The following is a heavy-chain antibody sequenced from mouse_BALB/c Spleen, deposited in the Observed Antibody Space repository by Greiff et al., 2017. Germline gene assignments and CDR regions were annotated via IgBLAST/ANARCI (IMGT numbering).Heavy chain of an antibody. V-gene: IGHV5-4*02. CDR3: ARDGTYYRYFDV. D-gene: IGHD2-12*01. CDR2: ISDGGSYT. Sequence: EVQVVESGGGLVKPGGSLKLSCAASGFTFSDYYMYWVRQTPEKRLEWVATISDGGSYTYYPDSVKGRFTISRDNAKNNLYLQMSSLKSEDTAMYYCARDGTYYRYFDVWGAGTTVTVSS. CDR1: GFTFSDYY. J-gene: IGHJ1*01.